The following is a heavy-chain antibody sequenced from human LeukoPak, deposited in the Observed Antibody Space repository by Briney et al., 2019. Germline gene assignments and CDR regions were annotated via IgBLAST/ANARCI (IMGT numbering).Heavy chain of an antibody. V-gene: IGHV1-69*04. D-gene: IGHD6-13*01. J-gene: IGHJ4*02. CDR3: AREGAPAAGTDY. CDR2: IIPILGIA. CDR1: GYTFTGYY. Sequence: ASVKVSCKASGYTFTGYYMHWVRQAPGQGLEWMGRIIPILGIANYAQKFQGRVTITADKSTSTAYMELSSLRSEDTAVYYCAREGAPAAGTDYWGQGTLVTVSS.